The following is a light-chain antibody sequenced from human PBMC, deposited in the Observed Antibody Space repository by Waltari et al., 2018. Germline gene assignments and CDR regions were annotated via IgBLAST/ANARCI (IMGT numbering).Light chain of an antibody. CDR2: DVS. V-gene: IGLV2-14*03. J-gene: IGLJ3*02. CDR1: SSDVGGYNY. CDR3: SSHTSSSTRVV. Sequence: QSALTQPASVSGSPGQSITISCTGTSSDVGGYNYVSWYQQHPGKAPKLMIYDVSNGPSGVSNRFSGSKSGNTASLTISGLQAEDEADYYCSSHTSSSTRVVFGGGTKLTVL.